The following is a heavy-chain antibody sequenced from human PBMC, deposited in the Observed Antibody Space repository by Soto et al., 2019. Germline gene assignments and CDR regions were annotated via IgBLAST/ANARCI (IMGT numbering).Heavy chain of an antibody. CDR2: VTANGGST. J-gene: IGHJ6*02. CDR1: GFTFSVYA. Sequence: EVQLLESGGGFVQPGGSLRLSCAATGFTFSVYAMTWVRQAPGKVLEWVSAVTANGGSTYSADSVKGRFTISRDNSKNTLFLQMNSLRAEDTAVYYCASLGVGDWANYYYNDGMDVRGQGTTVTVSS. V-gene: IGHV3-23*01. D-gene: IGHD2-21*02. CDR3: ASLGVGDWANYYYNDGMDV.